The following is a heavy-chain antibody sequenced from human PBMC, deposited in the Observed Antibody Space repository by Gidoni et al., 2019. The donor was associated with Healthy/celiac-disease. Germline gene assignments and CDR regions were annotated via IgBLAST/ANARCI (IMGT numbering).Heavy chain of an antibody. CDR3: ARGRRGWFRETLDY. CDR2: MNPNRGNT. D-gene: IGHD3-10*01. Sequence: QVQLMQSGAEGKKPGASVKVSCKASGYPFPRYDINGVRQATGQGLEWMGWMNPNRGNTGYAQKFQGRVTMTRNTSRSTAYMELSSLRSEDTAVYYCARGRRGWFRETLDYWGQGTLFTVSS. CDR1: GYPFPRYD. J-gene: IGHJ4*02. V-gene: IGHV1-8*01.